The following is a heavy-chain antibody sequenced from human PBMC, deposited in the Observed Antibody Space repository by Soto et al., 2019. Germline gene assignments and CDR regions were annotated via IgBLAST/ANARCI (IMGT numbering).Heavy chain of an antibody. Sequence: DAVKVSCKASGYTFTGYYMHWVRQAPGQGLEWMGWINPNSGGTNYAQKFQGWVTMTRDTSISTAYMELSRLRSDDTAVYYCALQIWLSGQSNWFDPWGQGNLVTVSS. J-gene: IGHJ5*02. CDR2: INPNSGGT. D-gene: IGHD5-18*01. V-gene: IGHV1-2*04. CDR3: ALQIWLSGQSNWFDP. CDR1: GYTFTGYY.